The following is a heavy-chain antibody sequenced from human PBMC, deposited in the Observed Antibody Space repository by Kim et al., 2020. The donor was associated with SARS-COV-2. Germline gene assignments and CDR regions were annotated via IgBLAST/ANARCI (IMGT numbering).Heavy chain of an antibody. D-gene: IGHD6-13*01. CDR2: IRSKANSYAT. Sequence: GGSLRLSCAASRFTFSDSAIHWVRQASGRGLEWVGRIRSKANSYATAYAASVKGRFTISRDDSKNTAYLQMNSLKIEDTAVYYCTRVPGIRGSWWDAFDIWGQGTMVTVSA. J-gene: IGHJ3*02. CDR3: TRVPGIRGSWWDAFDI. V-gene: IGHV3-73*01. CDR1: RFTFSDSA.